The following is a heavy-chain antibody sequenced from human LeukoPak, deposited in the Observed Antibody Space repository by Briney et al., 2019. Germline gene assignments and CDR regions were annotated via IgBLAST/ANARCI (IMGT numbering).Heavy chain of an antibody. CDR1: GGSFSGYY. V-gene: IGHV4-34*01. CDR3: ARKTYYYDSSGYYPYYYYYYMDV. D-gene: IGHD3-22*01. J-gene: IGHJ6*03. Sequence: SETLSLTCAVYGGSFSGYYWSWIRQPPGKGLEWMREINHSGSTNYNPSLKSRVTISVDTSKNQFSLKLSSVTAADTAVYYCARKTYYYDSSGYYPYYYYYYMDVWGKGTTVTVSS. CDR2: INHSGST.